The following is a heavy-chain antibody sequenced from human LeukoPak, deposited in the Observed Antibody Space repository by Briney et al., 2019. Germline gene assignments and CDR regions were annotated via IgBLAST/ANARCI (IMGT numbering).Heavy chain of an antibody. CDR2: ISVGGNT. CDR3: AKAPVTTCSGAYCYPFDY. D-gene: IGHD2-15*01. CDR1: GFTLSSYA. V-gene: IGHV3-23*01. Sequence: AGGSLRLSCAASGFTLSSYAMSWVRQGPGKGLEWVSAISVGGNTYYADSVKGRFTISRDSSKNTLYLQLNSLRAGDAAVYYCAKAPVTTCSGAYCYPFDYWSQGTLVTVSS. J-gene: IGHJ4*02.